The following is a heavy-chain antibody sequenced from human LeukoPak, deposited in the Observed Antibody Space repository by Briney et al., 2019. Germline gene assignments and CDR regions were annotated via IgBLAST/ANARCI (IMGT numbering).Heavy chain of an antibody. CDR1: GGSISSSSYY. CDR2: IYYSGST. J-gene: IGHJ4*02. V-gene: IGHV4-39*01. Sequence: PSETLSLTCTVSGGSISSSSYYWGWIRQPPGKGLEWIGSIYYSGSTYYNPSLKSRVTISVDTSKNQFSLKLSSVTAADTAVYYCATVEVRGDYFDYWGQGTLVTVSS. D-gene: IGHD3-10*01. CDR3: ATVEVRGDYFDY.